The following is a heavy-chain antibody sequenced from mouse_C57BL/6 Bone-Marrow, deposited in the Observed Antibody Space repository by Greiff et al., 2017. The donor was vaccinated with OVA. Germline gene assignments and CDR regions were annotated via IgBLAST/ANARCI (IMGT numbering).Heavy chain of an antibody. CDR2: LNPSSGYP. CDR1: GYTFTSYW. J-gene: IGHJ2*01. D-gene: IGHD2-3*01. CDR3: AIDGNGYYVDD. V-gene: IGHV1-7*01. Sequence: VQLQQPGAELAKPGASVKLSCKASGYTFTSYWMHWVKQRPGQGLEWIGYLNPSSGYPKYTQKFKDKATLTADKSYSTAYMQLSSLTYEDSAGYYCAIDGNGYYVDDWGQGTTLTVSS.